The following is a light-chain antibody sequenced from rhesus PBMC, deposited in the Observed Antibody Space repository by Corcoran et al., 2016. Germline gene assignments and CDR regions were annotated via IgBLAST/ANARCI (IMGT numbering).Light chain of an antibody. CDR3: QQHDNYPLT. V-gene: IGKV1-69*01. CDR2: RAS. Sequence: DIQMTQSPSSLSASVGDRVTITCRASQDISIWLAWYQQKPGKAPNLLIYRASNLETGVPSRFSGSGSGTDLTLTINSLQPEDIATYYCQQHDNYPLTFGGGTKVEIK. J-gene: IGKJ4*01. CDR1: QDISIW.